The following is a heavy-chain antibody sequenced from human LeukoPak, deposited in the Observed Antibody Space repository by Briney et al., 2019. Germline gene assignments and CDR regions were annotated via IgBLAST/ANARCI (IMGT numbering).Heavy chain of an antibody. CDR1: GLTFSSYA. Sequence: PGGSLRLSCAGCGLTFSSYAMNWVRQAPGKGLEWVSAISGSGGSTYYADSVKGRFTISRDNSKNTLYLQMNSLRVEDTAVYYCAKGLKPAMASRSNYFDYWGQGTLVTVSS. V-gene: IGHV3-23*01. CDR3: AKGLKPAMASRSNYFDY. CDR2: ISGSGGST. J-gene: IGHJ4*02. D-gene: IGHD2-8*01.